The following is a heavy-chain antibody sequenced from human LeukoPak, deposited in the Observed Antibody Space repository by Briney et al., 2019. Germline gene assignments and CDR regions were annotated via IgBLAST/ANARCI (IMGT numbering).Heavy chain of an antibody. J-gene: IGHJ4*02. CDR1: GGSLSSGSYY. Sequence: SETLSLTCTVSGGSLSSGSYYWSWVRQPAGKGLEWLGRIYTSGGTNYSPSLKSRVIISLDTSKNQFSVNLSSVTAADTAVYYCARDSHSSGWTYFDSWGQGTLVTVSS. CDR3: ARDSHSSGWTYFDS. V-gene: IGHV4-61*02. CDR2: IYTSGGT. D-gene: IGHD6-19*01.